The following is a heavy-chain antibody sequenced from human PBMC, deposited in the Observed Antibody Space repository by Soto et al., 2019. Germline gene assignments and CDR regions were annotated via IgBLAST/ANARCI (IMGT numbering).Heavy chain of an antibody. Sequence: SETLSLTCAVYGGSFSGYYWSWIRQPPGKGLEWIGEINHSGSTNYNPSLKSRVTISVDTSKNQFSLKLSSVTAADTAVYYCARDRDYGDYATWGQGTLVTVSS. V-gene: IGHV4-34*01. CDR2: INHSGST. CDR3: ARDRDYGDYAT. J-gene: IGHJ5*02. D-gene: IGHD4-17*01. CDR1: GGSFSGYY.